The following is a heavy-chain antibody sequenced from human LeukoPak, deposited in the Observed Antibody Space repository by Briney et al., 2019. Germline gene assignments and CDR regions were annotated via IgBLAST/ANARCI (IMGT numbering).Heavy chain of an antibody. CDR2: ISGSGTI. V-gene: IGHV4-4*07. J-gene: IGHJ5*02. Sequence: SETLSLTCTVSGGSINSYWSWIRQPAGKGLEWIGRISGSGTITYNPALQSRLSISIGTSKYQFSLKLISVTAAHTALYYCARHSRTTGEVKFDPWGQGTLVTASS. CDR1: GGSINSY. D-gene: IGHD4-17*01. CDR3: ARHSRTTGEVKFDP.